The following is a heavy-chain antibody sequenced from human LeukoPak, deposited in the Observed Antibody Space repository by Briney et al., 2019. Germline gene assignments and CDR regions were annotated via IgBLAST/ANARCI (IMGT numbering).Heavy chain of an antibody. J-gene: IGHJ6*02. CDR2: ISYSGRT. D-gene: IGHD5-12*01. Sequence: TSETLSLICSVSGDSISRSYWSWIRQAPGKGLEWIGYISYSGRTKYHPSLKSRVTISLDTSNNQFSLKLSSVTAADTAVYYCARGGYSGYDNYGMDVWGQGTTVAVSS. CDR1: GDSISRSY. CDR3: ARGGYSGYDNYGMDV. V-gene: IGHV4-59*01.